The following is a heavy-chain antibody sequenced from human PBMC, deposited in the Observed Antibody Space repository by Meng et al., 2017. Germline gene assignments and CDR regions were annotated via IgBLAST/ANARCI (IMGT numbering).Heavy chain of an antibody. D-gene: IGHD1-26*01. Sequence: HLVQSGAELKKPGASVEVSCKASGYTFTSYGISWVRQAPGQGLEWMGWISAYNGNTNYAQKLQGRVTMTTDTSTSTAYMELRSLRSDDTAVYYCASSSSGSYYWWFDPWGQGTLVTVSS. CDR1: GYTFTSYG. CDR3: ASSSSGSYYWWFDP. CDR2: ISAYNGNT. J-gene: IGHJ5*02. V-gene: IGHV1-18*01.